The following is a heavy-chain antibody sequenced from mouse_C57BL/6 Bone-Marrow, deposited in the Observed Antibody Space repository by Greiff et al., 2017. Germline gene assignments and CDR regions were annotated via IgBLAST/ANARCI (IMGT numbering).Heavy chain of an antibody. CDR2: SRNKANDYTT. J-gene: IGHJ3*01. CDR3: AKDAPDSSDQSWFAY. Sequence: EVKVVESGGGLVQSGRSLRLSCATSGFTFSDFYMEWVRQAPGKGLEWIAASRNKANDYTTEYSASVKGRFIVSRDTSPSILYLHMYALRAEDTAIYYCAKDAPDSSDQSWFAYWGQGNLVTVSA. V-gene: IGHV7-1*01. D-gene: IGHD3-2*02. CDR1: GFTFSDFY.